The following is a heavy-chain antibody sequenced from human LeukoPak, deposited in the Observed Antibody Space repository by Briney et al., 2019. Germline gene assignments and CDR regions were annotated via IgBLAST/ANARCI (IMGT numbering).Heavy chain of an antibody. V-gene: IGHV1-46*01. D-gene: IGHD6-6*01. Sequence: ASVKVSCKASGYTFTSYYMHWVRQAPGQGLEWMGIINPSGGSTSYAQKFQGRVTMTRDTSTSTVYMELSSLRSEDTAVYYCARDLKGKYSSSYYFDYWGQGTLVTVSS. CDR3: ARDLKGKYSSSYYFDY. CDR1: GYTFTSYY. CDR2: INPSGGST. J-gene: IGHJ4*02.